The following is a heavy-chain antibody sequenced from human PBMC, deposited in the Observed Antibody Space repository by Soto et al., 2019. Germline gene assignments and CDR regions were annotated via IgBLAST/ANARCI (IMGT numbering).Heavy chain of an antibody. CDR1: GDSVSRNSGA. J-gene: IGHJ6*02. CDR2: TYYRSKWYT. D-gene: IGHD2-21*01. V-gene: IGHV6-1*01. Sequence: SQTLSLTCAISGDSVSRNSGAWNWIRQPPSRGLEWLGRTYYRSKWYTDYALSVKSRITINPETSKNQFSLQLNSVTPEDTAVYYCARGIPDLYYYGMDVRGQGTTVTVSS. CDR3: ARGIPDLYYYGMDV.